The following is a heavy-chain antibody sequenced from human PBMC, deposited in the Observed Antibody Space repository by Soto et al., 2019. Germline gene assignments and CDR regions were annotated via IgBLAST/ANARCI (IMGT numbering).Heavy chain of an antibody. CDR2: IIPIFGTA. V-gene: IGHV1-69*12. CDR3: ARGEGSDSSGFGDAFDI. Sequence: QVQLVQSGAEVKKPGSSVKVSCKASGGTFSSYAISWVRQAPGQGLEWMGGIIPIFGTANYAQKFQGRVTITADESTSTADMGLSSLRSEDTAVYYCARGEGSDSSGFGDAFDIWGQGTMVTVSS. D-gene: IGHD3-22*01. J-gene: IGHJ3*02. CDR1: GGTFSSYA.